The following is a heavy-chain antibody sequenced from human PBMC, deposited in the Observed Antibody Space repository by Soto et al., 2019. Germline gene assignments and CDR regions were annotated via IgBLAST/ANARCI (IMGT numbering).Heavy chain of an antibody. J-gene: IGHJ4*02. Sequence: ASVKVSCKASGYTFPSYAMHWVRQAPGQRLEWMGWINAGNGNRKYSQKFQGRVTITRDTSASTAYVELSSLRSEDTAVYYCARDSPPSDYWGQGTLVTVSS. CDR2: INAGNGNR. V-gene: IGHV1-3*01. CDR3: ARDSPPSDY. CDR1: GYTFPSYA.